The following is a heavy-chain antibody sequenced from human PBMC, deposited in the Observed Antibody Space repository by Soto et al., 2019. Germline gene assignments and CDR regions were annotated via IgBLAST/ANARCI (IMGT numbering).Heavy chain of an antibody. CDR3: AKSGPYSGSPGHKYYFDY. V-gene: IGHV3-23*01. D-gene: IGHD1-26*01. Sequence: LRLSCAASGFTFSSYAMSWVRQAPGKGLEWVSAISGSGGSTYYADSVKGRFTISRDNSKNTLYLQMNSLRAEDTAVYYCAKSGPYSGSPGHKYYFDYWGQGTLVTVSS. CDR1: GFTFSSYA. CDR2: ISGSGGST. J-gene: IGHJ4*02.